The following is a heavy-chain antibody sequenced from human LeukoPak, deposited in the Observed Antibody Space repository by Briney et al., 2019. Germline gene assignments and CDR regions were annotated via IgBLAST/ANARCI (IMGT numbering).Heavy chain of an antibody. V-gene: IGHV3-23*01. J-gene: IGHJ6*02. CDR3: AREGHRYGMDV. CDR2: ISGSGGGT. Sequence: GGSLRLSCEASGVTFSSYVMSWVRQAPGKGPEWVSGISGSGGGTYYADSVKGRFTISRDNSKNTLYLQMNSLRAEDTAVYYCAREGHRYGMDVWGQGTTVTVSS. CDR1: GVTFSSYV.